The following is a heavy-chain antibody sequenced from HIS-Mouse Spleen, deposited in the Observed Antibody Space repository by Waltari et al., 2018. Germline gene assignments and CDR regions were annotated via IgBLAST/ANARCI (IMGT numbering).Heavy chain of an antibody. CDR2: ISYDGSNK. CDR1: GFTFSRYG. Sequence: QVQMVESGGGVVQPGRSLRLSCAAPGFTFSRYGMHWVRLAPGKGLGWVAVISYDGSNKYYADSVKGRFTISRDNSKNTLYLQMNSLRAEDTAVYYCAKDRGAGARVFDYWGQGTLVTVSS. J-gene: IGHJ4*02. D-gene: IGHD1-26*01. CDR3: AKDRGAGARVFDY. V-gene: IGHV3-30*18.